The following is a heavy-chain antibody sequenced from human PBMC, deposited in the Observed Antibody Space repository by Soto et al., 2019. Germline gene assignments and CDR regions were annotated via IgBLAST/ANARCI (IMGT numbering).Heavy chain of an antibody. D-gene: IGHD3-22*01. CDR3: ARADSTGYYYVKGFDI. Sequence: EVQLVESGGGLVQPGGSLRLSCAASGFTFSNNWMHWVRQVPGKGLVWVSRINSDGRTRTYADSVKGRFPISRDNERNTLYLQMTSLRAEDTAGYYCARADSTGYYYVKGFDIWGQGTMVTVSS. CDR2: INSDGRTR. V-gene: IGHV3-74*01. CDR1: GFTFSNNW. J-gene: IGHJ3*02.